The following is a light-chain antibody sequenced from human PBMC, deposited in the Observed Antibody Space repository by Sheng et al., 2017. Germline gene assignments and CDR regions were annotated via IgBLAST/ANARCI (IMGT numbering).Light chain of an antibody. J-gene: IGLJ3*02. V-gene: IGLV3-25*03. Sequence: YELTQPPSVSVSPGQTARITCSGEVLPKHYAYWYQQKLGLAPVLVIYKDTERPSGIPERMSGSSSGTTVTLTIRGVQAEDEADYFCQSTDDSGALWVFGGGTKLTVL. CDR3: QSTDDSGALWV. CDR1: VLPKHY. CDR2: KDT.